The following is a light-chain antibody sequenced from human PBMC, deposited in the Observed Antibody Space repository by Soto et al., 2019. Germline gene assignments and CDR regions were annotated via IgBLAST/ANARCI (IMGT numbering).Light chain of an antibody. CDR1: SSDVGRYDY. Sequence: QSALTQPASVSGSPGQSIAISCTGTSSDVGRYDYVSWYQHHPGKAPKLMIYEVSSRPSGVSHRFSGSKSGNTASLTISGLQAEDEADYYCSSYTSHTTIFGGGTKVTVL. V-gene: IGLV2-14*01. CDR3: SSYTSHTTI. CDR2: EVS. J-gene: IGLJ2*01.